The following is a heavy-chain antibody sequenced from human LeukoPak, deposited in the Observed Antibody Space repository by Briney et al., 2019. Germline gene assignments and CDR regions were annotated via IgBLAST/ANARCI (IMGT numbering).Heavy chain of an antibody. V-gene: IGHV3-53*01. Sequence: PGGSLRLSYAASGFTVSSNYMSWVRQAPGKGLEWVSVIYSGGRTYYADSVKGRFTISRDNSKNTLYLQMNSLRAEDTAVFYCARDHSSSWLAYYMDVWGKGTTVTVSS. CDR3: ARDHSSSWLAYYMDV. CDR1: GFTVSSNY. CDR2: IYSGGRT. J-gene: IGHJ6*03. D-gene: IGHD6-13*01.